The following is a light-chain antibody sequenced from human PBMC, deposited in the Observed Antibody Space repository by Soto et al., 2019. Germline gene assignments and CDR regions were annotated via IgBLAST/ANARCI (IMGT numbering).Light chain of an antibody. J-gene: IGKJ3*01. CDR3: QQYGSSFT. CDR2: SAC. V-gene: IGKV3-20*01. Sequence: EIVLTQSPGTLSLTPGERATLSCRASQSVSSKYLAWYQQKPGPAPRLLIYSACSRATGIPDRFSGSGSGIDFTLTIGRLYPEDFALYYCQQYGSSFTFGPGTKVDIK. CDR1: QSVSSKY.